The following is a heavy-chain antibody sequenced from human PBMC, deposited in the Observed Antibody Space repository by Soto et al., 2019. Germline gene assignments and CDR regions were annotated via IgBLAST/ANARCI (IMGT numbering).Heavy chain of an antibody. J-gene: IGHJ6*02. Sequence: QVQLVESGGGVVQPGRSLRLSCEASGFTFSSYAMHWVRQAPGKGLEWVAVISYDGSNKYYADSVKGRLTISRDNSKNTLYLQMNSLRSEDTAVYYCARDEGDIVVVGAATYYGMDVWGQGTTVTVSS. D-gene: IGHD2-15*01. CDR3: ARDEGDIVVVGAATYYGMDV. CDR1: GFTFSSYA. CDR2: ISYDGSNK. V-gene: IGHV3-30-3*01.